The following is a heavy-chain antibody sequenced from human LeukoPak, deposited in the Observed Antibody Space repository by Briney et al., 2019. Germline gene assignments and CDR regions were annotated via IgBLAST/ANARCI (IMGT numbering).Heavy chain of an antibody. D-gene: IGHD2-15*01. J-gene: IGHJ4*02. CDR2: IIPIFGTA. CDR1: GGTFSSYA. CDR3: ARTYCSGGSCFDY. V-gene: IGHV1-69*05. Sequence: SVKVSCKASGGTFSSYAISWVRQAPGPRLEWMGGIIPIFGTANYAQKFQGRVTITTDESTSTAYMELSSLRSEDTAVYYCARTYCSGGSCFDYWGQGTLVTVSS.